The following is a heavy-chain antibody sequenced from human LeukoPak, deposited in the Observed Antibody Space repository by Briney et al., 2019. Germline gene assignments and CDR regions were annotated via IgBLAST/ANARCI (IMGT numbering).Heavy chain of an antibody. J-gene: IGHJ4*02. V-gene: IGHV3-23*01. CDR3: AKDRGRYYDSSGYYWGYYFDS. CDR2: ISGAGGST. Sequence: GGSLRLSCAASGFTFSTYAVNWVRQAPGKGLEWVSTISGAGGSTYYADSVKGRFTISRDNSKNTLYLQMSSLRAEDTAVYYCAKDRGRYYDSSGYYWGYYFDSWGQGSLVTVST. CDR1: GFTFSTYA. D-gene: IGHD3-22*01.